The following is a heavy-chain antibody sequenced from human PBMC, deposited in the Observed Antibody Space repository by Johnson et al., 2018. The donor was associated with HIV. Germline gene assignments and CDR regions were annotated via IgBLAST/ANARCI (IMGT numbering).Heavy chain of an antibody. CDR2: ITRSDDST. Sequence: EVQLVESGGGLVQPGGSLRLSCAASGFTFSNYAMSWVRQAPGKGLEWVSLITRSDDSTSYPAYADSVRGRFTISRDNSKNTLYLQMNSLRAEETAVYYCAREVKRYAFDIWGQVTMVTVS. J-gene: IGHJ3*02. V-gene: IGHV3-23*04. D-gene: IGHD1-26*01. CDR3: AREVKRYAFDI. CDR1: GFTFSNYA.